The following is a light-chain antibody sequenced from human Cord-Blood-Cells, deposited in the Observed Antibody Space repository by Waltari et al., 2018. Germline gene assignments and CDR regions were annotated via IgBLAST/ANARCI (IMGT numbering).Light chain of an antibody. CDR2: EGS. CDR1: SSDVGSYNL. Sequence: QSALTQPASVSGSPGQSLTIPCTGTSSDVGSYNLVSWYQQHPGKAPKLMIYEGSKRPSGVSNRFSGSKSGNTASLTISGLQPEDEADYYCCSYAGSSTWVFGGGTKLTVL. CDR3: CSYAGSSTWV. V-gene: IGLV2-23*01. J-gene: IGLJ3*02.